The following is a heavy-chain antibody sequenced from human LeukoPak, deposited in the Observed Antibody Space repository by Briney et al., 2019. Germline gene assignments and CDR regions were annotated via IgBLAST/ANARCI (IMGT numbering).Heavy chain of an antibody. CDR1: GGTFSSYA. CDR3: ASGYSYCDY. J-gene: IGHJ4*02. V-gene: IGHV1-69*04. Sequence: ASVKLSCEAYGGTFSSYAISWVRQPPGKGLEWMGSIIPIVGTANYAQNVQSIVTITADKSTSTDYMELSSLRSEETAVYYCASGYSYCDYWGQGTLVTVSS. D-gene: IGHD5-18*01. CDR2: IIPIVGTA.